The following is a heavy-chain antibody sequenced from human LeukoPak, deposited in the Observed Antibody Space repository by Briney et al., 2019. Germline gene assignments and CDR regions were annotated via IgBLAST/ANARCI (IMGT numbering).Heavy chain of an antibody. V-gene: IGHV3-30-3*01. CDR3: AREIAAAGIYYYYGMDV. CDR2: ISYDGGNK. D-gene: IGHD6-13*01. Sequence: PGRSLRLSCAASGFTFSSYAMHWVRQAPGKGLERVAVISYDGGNKYYADSVKGRFTISRDNSKNTLYLQMNSLRAEDTAVYYCAREIAAAGIYYYYGMDVWGQGTTVTVSS. J-gene: IGHJ6*02. CDR1: GFTFSSYA.